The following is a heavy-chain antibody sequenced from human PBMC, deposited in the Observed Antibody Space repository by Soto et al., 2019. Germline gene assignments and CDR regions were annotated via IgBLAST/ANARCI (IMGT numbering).Heavy chain of an antibody. CDR2: ISSNGGST. V-gene: IGHV3-64*01. J-gene: IGHJ3*02. CDR1: GFTFSSYA. Sequence: EVQLVESGGGLVQPGGSLRLSCAASGFTFSSYAMHWVRQAPGKGLEYVSAISSNGGSTYYANSVKGRFTISRDNSKNPLYLQMGRLRAEDMAVYYCARGGDIVVVVAADYDAFDIWGQGTMVTVSS. D-gene: IGHD2-15*01. CDR3: ARGGDIVVVVAADYDAFDI.